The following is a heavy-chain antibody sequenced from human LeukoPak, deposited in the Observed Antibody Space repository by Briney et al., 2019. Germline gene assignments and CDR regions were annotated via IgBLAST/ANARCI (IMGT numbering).Heavy chain of an antibody. CDR2: IYHSGST. CDR3: ARDPGRYSYGPSY. Sequence: PSETLSLTCTVSGYSISSGYYWGWIRQPPGKGLEWIGSIYHSGSTYYNPSLKSRVTTSVDTSKNQFSLKLSSVTAADTAVYYCARDPGRYSYGPSYWGQGTLVTVSS. CDR1: GYSISSGYY. V-gene: IGHV4-38-2*02. D-gene: IGHD5-18*01. J-gene: IGHJ4*02.